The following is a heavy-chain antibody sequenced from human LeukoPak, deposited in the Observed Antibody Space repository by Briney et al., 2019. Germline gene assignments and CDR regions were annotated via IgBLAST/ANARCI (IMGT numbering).Heavy chain of an antibody. Sequence: ASVKVSCKASGYTFTSYGISWVRQAPGQGLEWMGWISAYNGNTNYAQKLQGRVTMTTDTSTSTAYMELRSLRSDDTAVYYCARESPPSIVAVPAAVDAFDIWGQGTMVTVSS. V-gene: IGHV1-18*01. D-gene: IGHD2-2*01. CDR3: ARESPPSIVAVPAAVDAFDI. CDR1: GYTFTSYG. CDR2: ISAYNGNT. J-gene: IGHJ3*02.